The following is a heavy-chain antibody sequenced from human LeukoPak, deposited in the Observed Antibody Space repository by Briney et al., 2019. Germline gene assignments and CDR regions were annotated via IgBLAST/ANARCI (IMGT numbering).Heavy chain of an antibody. Sequence: SQTLSLTCAISGDSVSSNSTAWNWIRQSPSRGLEWLGRTYYRSKWYNDYTVSVKSRITFNPDTSKNQFSLHLNSVTPEDTAVYYCSRKRLSADSFDIWGQGTLVTVSS. CDR2: TYYRSKWYN. J-gene: IGHJ3*02. CDR1: GDSVSSNSTA. CDR3: SRKRLSADSFDI. D-gene: IGHD4/OR15-4a*01. V-gene: IGHV6-1*01.